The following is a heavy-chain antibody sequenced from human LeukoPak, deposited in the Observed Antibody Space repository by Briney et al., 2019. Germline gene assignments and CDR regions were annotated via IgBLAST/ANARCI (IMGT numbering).Heavy chain of an antibody. Sequence: PSETLSLTCTVSGGSISSYYWSWIRQPPGKGLEWIGYIYYSGSTNYKPSLKSRVTISVDTSKNQFSLKLSSVTAADTAVYYCARRSLLLPDYWGQGTLVTVSS. D-gene: IGHD3-22*01. CDR3: ARRSLLLPDY. CDR2: IYYSGST. CDR1: GGSISSYY. J-gene: IGHJ4*02. V-gene: IGHV4-59*12.